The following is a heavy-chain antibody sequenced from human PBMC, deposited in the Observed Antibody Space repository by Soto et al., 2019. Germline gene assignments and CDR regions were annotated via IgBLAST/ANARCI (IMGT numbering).Heavy chain of an antibody. J-gene: IGHJ4*02. CDR2: ISAHNGNT. CDR3: ARGRYGDY. CDR1: GYAFTTYG. V-gene: IGHV1-18*01. D-gene: IGHD1-1*01. Sequence: QVHLVQSGAEVKKPGASVKVSCKGSGYAFTTYGITWVRQAPGQGLEWMGGISAHNGNTDYAQKLQGRVTLTRDTSTRTAYRAQRSLRSDDAAVSCCARGRYGDYWGQGALVTVSS.